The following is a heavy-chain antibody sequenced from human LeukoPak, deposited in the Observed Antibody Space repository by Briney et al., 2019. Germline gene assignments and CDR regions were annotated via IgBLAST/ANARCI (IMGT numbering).Heavy chain of an antibody. CDR2: ISWNSGRI. D-gene: IGHD1-26*01. CDR1: GFTYDEYA. Sequence: GGSLRLPCAASGFTYDEYATHWARQAPGKGLEWVSGISWNSGRIGYADSVKGRFTISRDNAKNSLYLQMNSLRAEDTALYYCAKEGHSGRALGKPLDYWGQGTLVTVSS. CDR3: AKEGHSGRALGKPLDY. V-gene: IGHV3-9*01. J-gene: IGHJ4*02.